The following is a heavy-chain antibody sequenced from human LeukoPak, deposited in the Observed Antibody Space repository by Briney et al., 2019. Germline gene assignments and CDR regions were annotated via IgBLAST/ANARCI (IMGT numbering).Heavy chain of an antibody. V-gene: IGHV1-2*02. D-gene: IGHD4-11*01. CDR1: GYTFTGYY. Sequence: ASVKVSCKASGYTFTGYYMHWVRQAPGQGLEWMGWINPNSGGTNYAQKFQGRVTMTRDTSISTAYMELSRLRSDDTAVYYCARVLGNYPDYYYYMDVWGKGTTVTVSS. CDR2: INPNSGGT. CDR3: ARVLGNYPDYYYYMDV. J-gene: IGHJ6*03.